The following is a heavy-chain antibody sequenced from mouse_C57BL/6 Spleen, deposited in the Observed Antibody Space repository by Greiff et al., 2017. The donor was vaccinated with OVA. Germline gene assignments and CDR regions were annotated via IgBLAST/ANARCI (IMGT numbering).Heavy chain of an antibody. D-gene: IGHD2-4*01. CDR1: GYTFTDYY. Sequence: VQRVESGPELVKPGASVKISCKASGYTFTDYYINWVKQRPGQGLEWIGWIFPGSGSTYYNEKFKGKATLTVDKSSSTAYMLLSSLTSEDSAVYSCPYDYDGGFAYWGQGTLVTVSA. CDR3: PYDYDGGFAY. J-gene: IGHJ3*01. V-gene: IGHV1-75*01. CDR2: IFPGSGST.